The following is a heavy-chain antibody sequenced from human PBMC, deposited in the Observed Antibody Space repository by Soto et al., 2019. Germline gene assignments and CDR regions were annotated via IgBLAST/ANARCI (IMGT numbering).Heavy chain of an antibody. V-gene: IGHV5-51*01. D-gene: IGHD3-3*01. CDR2: IYPGDSDT. J-gene: IGHJ4*02. CDR1: GYSFTSYW. Sequence: EVQLVQSGAEVKKPGESLKISCKGSGYSFTSYWIGWVRQMPGKGLEWMGIIYPGDSDTRYSPSFQGQVTISADKSISTAYLQWSSLKASDTAMYYCARHSYEDYDLWSGSLFDYWGQGTLVTVSS. CDR3: ARHSYEDYDLWSGSLFDY.